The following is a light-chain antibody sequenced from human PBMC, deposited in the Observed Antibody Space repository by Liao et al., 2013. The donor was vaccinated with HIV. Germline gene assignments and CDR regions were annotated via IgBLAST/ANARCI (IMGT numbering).Light chain of an antibody. Sequence: SYELTQPPSVSVSPGQTASITCSGDKLGDKYASWYQQKPGQSPVLVIYKDTKRPSGIPERFSGSNSGNTATLTISGTQAMDEADYYCQAWDSSTWVFGGGTKLTVL. CDR3: QAWDSSTWV. J-gene: IGLJ3*02. CDR2: KDT. V-gene: IGLV3-1*01. CDR1: KLGDKY.